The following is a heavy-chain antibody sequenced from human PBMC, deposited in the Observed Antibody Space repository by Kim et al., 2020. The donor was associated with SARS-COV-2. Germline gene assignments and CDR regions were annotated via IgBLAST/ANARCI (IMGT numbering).Heavy chain of an antibody. D-gene: IGHD4-17*01. Sequence: ASVKVSCKVSGYTLTELSMHWVRQAPGNGLEWMGGFDPEDGETIYAQKFQGRVTMTEDTSTDTAYMELSSLRSEDTAVYYCAVTKPTTVTLFDNWGQGTLVTVSS. CDR1: GYTLTELS. CDR2: FDPEDGET. CDR3: AVTKPTTVTLFDN. V-gene: IGHV1-24*01. J-gene: IGHJ4*02.